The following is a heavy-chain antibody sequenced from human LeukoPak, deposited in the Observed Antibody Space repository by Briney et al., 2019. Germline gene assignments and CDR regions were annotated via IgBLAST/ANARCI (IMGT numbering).Heavy chain of an antibody. D-gene: IGHD6-19*01. CDR2: IWYDGSNK. CDR1: GFTFSSYG. Sequence: GRSLRLSCAASGFTFSSYGMHWVRQAPGKGLEWVAGIWYDGSNKYYADSVKGRFTISRDNSKNTLYLQMNSLRAEDTAVYYCASTSGWYEPIDYWGQGTLVTVSS. CDR3: ASTSGWYEPIDY. V-gene: IGHV3-33*01. J-gene: IGHJ4*02.